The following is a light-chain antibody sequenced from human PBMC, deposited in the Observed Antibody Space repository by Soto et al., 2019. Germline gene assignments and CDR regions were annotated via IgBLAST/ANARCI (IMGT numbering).Light chain of an antibody. CDR3: CSSAGSKNLI. V-gene: IGLV2-8*01. Sequence: QSVLTQPPSASGSPGQSVTISCTGTSSDIGAYNYVSWYQQYPGKAPKLMIFEVSKRPSGVPDRFSGSKSGNTASLTVSGLQAEDEAVYYCCSSAGSKNLIFGTGTKVTAL. CDR1: SSDIGAYNY. CDR2: EVS. J-gene: IGLJ1*01.